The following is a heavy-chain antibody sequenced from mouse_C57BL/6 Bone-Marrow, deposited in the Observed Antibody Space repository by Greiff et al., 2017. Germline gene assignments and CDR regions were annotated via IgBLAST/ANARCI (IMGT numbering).Heavy chain of an antibody. CDR2: IYPRDGCT. V-gene: IGHV1-78*01. J-gene: IGHJ3*01. CDR3: ARPVSYVSSAWVAY. Sequence: QLQQSDAELVKPGASVKISCQVSGYTFTDHPIHWMKQRPEQGLEWIGYIYPRDGCTKYNEKFKGKATLTADKSSSTSHMQLNSRTSEDAAVHFCARPVSYVSSAWVAYWGQGTLVTVTA. CDR1: GYTFTDHP. D-gene: IGHD1-1*01.